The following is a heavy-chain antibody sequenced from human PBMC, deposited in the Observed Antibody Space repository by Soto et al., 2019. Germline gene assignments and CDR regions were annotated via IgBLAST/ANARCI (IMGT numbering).Heavy chain of an antibody. CDR3: AILTKPTAVTTAFRGGYGLDV. V-gene: IGHV4-61*01. J-gene: IGHJ6*02. D-gene: IGHD4-17*01. Sequence: SETLSLTCTVSGGSVSSGNYFWSWIRQPPGKGLEWIGYIHSSGSTNHNPSLKSRVTISADTSRNLFSLKLTSVTAADTAVYYCAILTKPTAVTTAFRGGYGLDVWGQGTTVT. CDR1: GGSVSSGNYF. CDR2: IHSSGST.